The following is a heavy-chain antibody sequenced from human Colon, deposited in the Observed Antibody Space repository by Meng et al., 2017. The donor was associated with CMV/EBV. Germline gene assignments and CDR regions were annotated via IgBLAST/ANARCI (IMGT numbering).Heavy chain of an antibody. V-gene: IGHV1-8*03. CDR1: GYFFTRYS. CDR3: TRGLQPWFPSPAY. D-gene: IGHD3-10*01. J-gene: IGHJ4*02. CDR2: MNPKTGHT. Sequence: GYFFTRYSVPLLRQATVQGLDWMVLMNPKTGHTVYAQKFHARVTFTVDSSIDTAYMDLSSLKTDDTAVYYCTRGLQPWFPSPAYWGQGALVTVSS.